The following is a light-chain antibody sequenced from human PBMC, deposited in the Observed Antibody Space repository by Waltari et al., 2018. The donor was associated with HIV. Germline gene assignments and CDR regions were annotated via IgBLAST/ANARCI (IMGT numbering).Light chain of an antibody. CDR1: SPNIGNDY. V-gene: IGLV1-51*01. J-gene: IGLJ3*02. Sequence: QSVLTQPPSVSAAPGQKVTISCPRTSPNIGNDYVSGYKHVPGAAPRLLIYDNSKRPSGIPDRFSGSESGTSATLAITGLQTGDEADYYCGTWDRTLGGWVFGGGTKLTVL. CDR2: DNS. CDR3: GTWDRTLGGWV.